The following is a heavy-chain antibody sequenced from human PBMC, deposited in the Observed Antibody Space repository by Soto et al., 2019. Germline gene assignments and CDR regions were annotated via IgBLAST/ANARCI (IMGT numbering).Heavy chain of an antibody. CDR1: GGSISSGGYF. V-gene: IGHV4-31*03. Sequence: QVQLQESGPGLVKPSQTLSLTCTVSGGSISSGGYFWSWIRQPPGKGLEWIGNIFYSGTTYYTPSLKSRVTISVDTSKNQFSRQLSSVTAADTAVYFCARGVLYWGQGTLVTVSS. CDR2: IFYSGTT. D-gene: IGHD1-1*01. CDR3: ARGVLY. J-gene: IGHJ4*02.